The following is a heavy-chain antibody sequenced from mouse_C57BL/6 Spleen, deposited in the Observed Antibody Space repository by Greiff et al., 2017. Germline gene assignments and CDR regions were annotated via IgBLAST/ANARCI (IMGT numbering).Heavy chain of an antibody. V-gene: IGHV1-59*01. D-gene: IGHD2-3*01. J-gene: IGHJ2*01. CDR1: GYTFTSYW. CDR2: IDPSDSYT. CDR3: ARRGGYYPFDY. Sequence: QVQLQQPGAELVRPGTSVKLSCKASGYTFTSYWMHWVKQRPGQGLEWIGVIDPSDSYTNYNQKFKGKATLTVDTSSSTAYLPLSSLTYEDAAVYYCARRGGYYPFDYWGQGTTLTVSS.